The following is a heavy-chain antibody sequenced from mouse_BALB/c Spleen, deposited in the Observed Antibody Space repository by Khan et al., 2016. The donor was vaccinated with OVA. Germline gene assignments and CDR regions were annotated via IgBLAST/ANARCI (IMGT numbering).Heavy chain of an antibody. CDR2: ISDGGSYT. CDR3: TRGGYGAFGY. CDR1: GFTFSDYY. D-gene: IGHD2-14*01. Sequence: EVELVESGGGLVKPGGSLKLSCAASGFTFSDYYMYWVRQTPEKRLEWVATISDGGSYTYFPDSVEGRFSISRDKAKNNLYLQLISLKSEDTAMYYCTRGGYGAFGYWGQGTLVTVAA. J-gene: IGHJ3*01. V-gene: IGHV5-4*02.